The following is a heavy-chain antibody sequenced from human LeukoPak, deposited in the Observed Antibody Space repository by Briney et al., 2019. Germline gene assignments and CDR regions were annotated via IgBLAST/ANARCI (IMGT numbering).Heavy chain of an antibody. CDR3: AGGGRDGYNIGY. CDR2: ISSSSSYI. CDR1: GFTFSSYS. D-gene: IGHD5-24*01. Sequence: GGSLRLSCAASGFTFSSYSMNWVRQAPGKGLEWVSSISSSSSYIYYADSVKSRFTISRDNAKNSLYLQMNSLRAEDTAVYYCAGGGRDGYNIGYWGQGTLVTVSS. V-gene: IGHV3-21*01. J-gene: IGHJ4*02.